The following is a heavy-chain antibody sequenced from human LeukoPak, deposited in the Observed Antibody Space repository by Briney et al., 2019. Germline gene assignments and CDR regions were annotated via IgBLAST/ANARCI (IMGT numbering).Heavy chain of an antibody. Sequence: SETLSLTCTVSGGSISSYYWSWIRQPPGKGLEWIGYIYYSGSTNYNPSLTSRVTISVDTSKNQFSLKLSSVPAADTAVYYCAKKLRYLDGHYYGRDVGGQGTTVAVPS. D-gene: IGHD3-9*01. CDR3: AKKLRYLDGHYYGRDV. V-gene: IGHV4-59*01. CDR1: GGSISSYY. CDR2: IYYSGST. J-gene: IGHJ6*02.